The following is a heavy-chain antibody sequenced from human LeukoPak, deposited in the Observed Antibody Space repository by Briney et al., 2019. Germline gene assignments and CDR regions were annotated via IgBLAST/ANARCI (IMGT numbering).Heavy chain of an antibody. CDR2: ISYDGSNK. Sequence: SGGSLRRSCAASGFTFSSYAMHWVRQAPGKGLEWVAVISYDGSNKYYADSVRGRFTISRDNSKNTLYLQMNSLRAEDTAVYYCARDLVYGDPDLSYYGMDVWGQGTTVTVSS. D-gene: IGHD4-17*01. J-gene: IGHJ6*02. V-gene: IGHV3-30-3*01. CDR3: ARDLVYGDPDLSYYGMDV. CDR1: GFTFSSYA.